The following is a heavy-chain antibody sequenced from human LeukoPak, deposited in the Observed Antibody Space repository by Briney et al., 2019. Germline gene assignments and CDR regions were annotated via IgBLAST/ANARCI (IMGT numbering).Heavy chain of an antibody. CDR2: SRGSGGDT. Sequence: GGSLRLSCAASGFTFSSYAMSWVRQAPGKGLEWVSASRGSGGDTFYADSVKGRFTISRDNSKNTLYLQMNSLRAEDTAVYYCAKCFNHYYFYMDVWGKGTTVTVSS. V-gene: IGHV3-23*01. CDR1: GFTFSSYA. J-gene: IGHJ6*03. CDR3: AKCFNHYYFYMDV.